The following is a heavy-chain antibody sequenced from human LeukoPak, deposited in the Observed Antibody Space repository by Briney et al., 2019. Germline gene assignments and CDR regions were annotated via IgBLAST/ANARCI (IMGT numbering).Heavy chain of an antibody. Sequence: PSETLSLTCTVSGGSISSYYWNWIRQPPGKGLEWIGYIYYSGSTNYNPSLKNRVTISVDTSKNQFSLKLTSLTAADTAVYYCAREDSSGYLGYWGQGTLVTVSS. CDR1: GGSISSYY. CDR3: AREDSSGYLGY. D-gene: IGHD3-22*01. CDR2: IYYSGST. J-gene: IGHJ4*02. V-gene: IGHV4-59*01.